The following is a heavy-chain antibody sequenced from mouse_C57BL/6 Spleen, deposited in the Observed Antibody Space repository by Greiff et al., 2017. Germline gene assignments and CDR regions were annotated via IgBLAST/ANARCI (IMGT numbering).Heavy chain of an antibody. CDR1: GFNIKDDY. Sequence: VHVKQSGAELVRPGASVKLSCTASGFNIKDDYMHWVKQRPEQGLEWIGWIDPENGDTEYASKFQDKATITADTSSNTAYLQLSSLTSEDTAVYYCTTSYYYGDYYAMDYWGQGTSVTVSS. J-gene: IGHJ4*01. D-gene: IGHD1-1*01. CDR2: IDPENGDT. CDR3: TTSYYYGDYYAMDY. V-gene: IGHV14-4*01.